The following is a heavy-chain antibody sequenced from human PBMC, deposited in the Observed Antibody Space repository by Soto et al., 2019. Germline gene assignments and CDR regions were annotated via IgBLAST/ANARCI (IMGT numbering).Heavy chain of an antibody. J-gene: IGHJ4*02. CDR1: GGTFSSYA. CDR2: IIPIFGTA. V-gene: IGHV1-69*12. CDR3: ARDVAHSYGYSFYY. Sequence: QVQLVQSGAEVKKPGSSVKVSCKASGGTFSSYAISWVRQAPGQGLEWMGGIIPIFGTANYAQKFQGRVTITADESTSTAYMELSILRSEDTRLSYSARDVAHSYGYSFYYWGQGTLVTVSS. D-gene: IGHD5-18*01.